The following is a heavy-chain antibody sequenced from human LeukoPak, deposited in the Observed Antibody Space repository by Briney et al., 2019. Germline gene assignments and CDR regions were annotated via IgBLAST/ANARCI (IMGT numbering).Heavy chain of an antibody. CDR1: GFIFSSYG. Sequence: GGSLRLSCATSGFIFSSYGMYWVRQAPGKGLEWVAFIRYDGSNKYYADSVKGRFTISRDNSKNTLYLQMNSLRGEDTAVYYCAKVRVVPAAALYFDYWGQGTLVTVSS. V-gene: IGHV3-30*02. CDR2: IRYDGSNK. J-gene: IGHJ4*02. CDR3: AKVRVVPAAALYFDY. D-gene: IGHD2-2*01.